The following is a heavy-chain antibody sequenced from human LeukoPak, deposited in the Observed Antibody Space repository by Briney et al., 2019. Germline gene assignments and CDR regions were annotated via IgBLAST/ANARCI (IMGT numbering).Heavy chain of an antibody. J-gene: IGHJ1*01. D-gene: IGHD2-2*02. CDR2: INPNSGGT. Sequence: ASVKVSCKASGYTFTGYYMHWVRQAPGQGLEWMGWINPNSGGTNYAQKFQGRVTMTRDTSISTAYMELSRLRSDDTAVYYCARGAYCSSTSCYTGYFQHWGQGTLVTVSS. CDR1: GYTFTGYY. V-gene: IGHV1-2*02. CDR3: ARGAYCSSTSCYTGYFQH.